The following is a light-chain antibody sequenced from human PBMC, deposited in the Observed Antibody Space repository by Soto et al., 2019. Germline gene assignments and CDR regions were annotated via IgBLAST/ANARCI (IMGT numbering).Light chain of an antibody. CDR1: SSDVGGYNY. Sequence: QSVLTQPASVSGSPGQSITISCTGTSSDVGGYNYVSWYQQHPGKAPKLMIYDVSNRPSGVSNRSSGSKSGNTASLIISGLQAEDEADYYCSSYTSSTTVIFGGGTKVTVL. J-gene: IGLJ2*01. CDR3: SSYTSSTTVI. V-gene: IGLV2-14*01. CDR2: DVS.